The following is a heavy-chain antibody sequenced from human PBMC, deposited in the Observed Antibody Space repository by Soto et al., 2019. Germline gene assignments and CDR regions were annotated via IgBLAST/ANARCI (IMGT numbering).Heavy chain of an antibody. CDR1: GFAFRSHG. Sequence: GGSLRLSCVASGFAFRSHGMHWARQAPGKGPEWVAGVSFDGNTRNYADSVKGRFTISRDTSRNTLYLHMNSLRPEDTAVYYCARDVLPPNWFDPWGQGTLVTVSS. CDR3: ARDVLPPNWFDP. V-gene: IGHV3-30*03. CDR2: VSFDGNTR. J-gene: IGHJ5*02.